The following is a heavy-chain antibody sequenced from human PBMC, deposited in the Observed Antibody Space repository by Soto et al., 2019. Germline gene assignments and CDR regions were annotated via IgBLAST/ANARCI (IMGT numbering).Heavy chain of an antibody. CDR1: ADSIRDSNYY. CDR2: IYYSGSA. J-gene: IGHJ5*01. V-gene: IGHV4-39*01. D-gene: IGHD6-19*01. Sequence: SETLSLTCTVSADSIRDSNYYWGWFRQPPGKELRWIGSIYYSGSAYYDPSLRSRVTISVDASKSHFSLILNSVTAADTAVYFCARHSGRFGIAGAGIASWGRGILVTVSS. CDR3: ARHSGRFGIAGAGIAS.